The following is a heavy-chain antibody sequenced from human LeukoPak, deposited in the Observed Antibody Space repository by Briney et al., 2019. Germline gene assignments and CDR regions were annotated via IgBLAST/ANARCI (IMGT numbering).Heavy chain of an antibody. CDR1: GDSFSNYY. V-gene: IGHV4-59*08. CDR3: ASSPRLTTSWFLFDS. Sequence: PSETLSLTCSVSGDSFSNYYWTWIRQPPGKGLEWIGYVYYSGSTNNNPSLKTRLHLSVDTSKNRFSLKLSSVTAADTAVCYCASSPRLTTSWFLFDSWGHGTLVTVSS. D-gene: IGHD2-2*01. J-gene: IGHJ5*01. CDR2: VYYSGST.